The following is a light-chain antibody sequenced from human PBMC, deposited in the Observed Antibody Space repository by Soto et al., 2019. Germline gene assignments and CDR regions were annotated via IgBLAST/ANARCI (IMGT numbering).Light chain of an antibody. CDR1: QSVLYSSNNANY. V-gene: IGKV4-1*01. CDR3: QQYYSTPYT. J-gene: IGKJ2*01. CDR2: WAS. Sequence: DIVMTQSPDSLAVSLGKRATINCKSSQSVLYSSNNANYLAWYQQKPGQPPKLLIHWASARESGVPDRFSGSGSGTDFTLTISSLQTEDAAVYYCQQYYSTPYTFGQGTKLEIK.